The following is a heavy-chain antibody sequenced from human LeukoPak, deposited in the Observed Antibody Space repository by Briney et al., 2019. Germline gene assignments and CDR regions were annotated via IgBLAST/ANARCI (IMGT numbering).Heavy chain of an antibody. CDR3: AKYSQPLSGYYFDF. J-gene: IGHJ4*02. D-gene: IGHD2-2*01. V-gene: IGHV3-23*01. Sequence: GGSLRLSCAASGFTFSSNAMTWVRQAPGKGLEWVSAISGSGGGTYYADSVKGRFTISRDNSKNTLYLQMNSLRAEDTAKYYCAKYSQPLSGYYFDFWGQGTLVTVSS. CDR1: GFTFSSNA. CDR2: ISGSGGGT.